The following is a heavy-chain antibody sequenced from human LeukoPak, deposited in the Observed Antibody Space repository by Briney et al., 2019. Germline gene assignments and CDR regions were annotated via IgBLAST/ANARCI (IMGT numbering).Heavy chain of an antibody. D-gene: IGHD1-1*01. V-gene: IGHV3-48*03. Sequence: PGRSLTLSCAASGFTLTSYEMNWVRQAPGKGREWGSYISSSGITISYAASAKGRFSISRDKAPNSLYMQMTSLRPTHTALYLCAREVPLGYWGQRALGTVSS. J-gene: IGHJ4*02. CDR1: GFTLTSYE. CDR3: AREVPLGY. CDR2: ISSSGITI.